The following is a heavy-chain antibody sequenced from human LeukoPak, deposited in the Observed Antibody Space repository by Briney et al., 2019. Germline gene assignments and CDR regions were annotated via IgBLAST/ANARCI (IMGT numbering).Heavy chain of an antibody. D-gene: IGHD6-13*01. CDR3: AREIAAALPGENWFDP. J-gene: IGHJ5*02. CDR1: GGSISSYY. Sequence: SETLSLTCTVSGGSISSYYWSWIRQPAGKGLEWIGRIYTSGSTNYNPSLKSRVTMSVDTSKNQFSLKLSSVTAADTAVYYCAREIAAALPGENWFDPWGQGTLVTASS. V-gene: IGHV4-4*07. CDR2: IYTSGST.